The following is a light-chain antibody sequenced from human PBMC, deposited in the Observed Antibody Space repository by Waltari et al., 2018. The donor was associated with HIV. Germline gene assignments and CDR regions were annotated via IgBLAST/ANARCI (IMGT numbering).Light chain of an antibody. CDR1: QSVSGSF. Sequence: DTVLTQSPGTLSLSPGERTTLSCRASQSVSGSFLAWYQQKPGQAPGLLMYGASSRATGIPERFSGSGSGTDFTLTISRLEPEDFAVYFCHQYGNSPLTFGQGTKLEIK. CDR2: GAS. V-gene: IGKV3-20*01. J-gene: IGKJ2*01. CDR3: HQYGNSPLT.